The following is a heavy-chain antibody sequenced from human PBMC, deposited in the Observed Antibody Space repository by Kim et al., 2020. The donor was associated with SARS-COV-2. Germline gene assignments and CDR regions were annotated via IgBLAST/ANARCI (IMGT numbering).Heavy chain of an antibody. Sequence: SETLSLTCTVSGGSISSYYWSWIRKPPGKGLEWIGYIYYSGSTNYNPSLKSRVTISVDTSKNQFSLKLSSVTAADTAVYYCARDGGKVYDILTGYYYYYGMDVWGQGTTVTVSS. J-gene: IGHJ6*02. CDR3: ARDGGKVYDILTGYYYYYGMDV. V-gene: IGHV4-59*01. D-gene: IGHD3-9*01. CDR2: IYYSGST. CDR1: GGSISSYY.